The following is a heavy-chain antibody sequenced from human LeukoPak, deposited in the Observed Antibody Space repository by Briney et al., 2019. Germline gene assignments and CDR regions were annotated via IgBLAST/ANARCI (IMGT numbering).Heavy chain of an antibody. D-gene: IGHD3-3*01. Sequence: GGSLRLSCAASGFTFSSYSMNWVRQAPGKGLEWVSYISSSSSTIYYADSVKGRFTISRDNAKNSLYLQMNSLRAEDTAVYYCARGDTIFGVVNHYYYYYMDVWGKGTTVTVSS. CDR3: ARGDTIFGVVNHYYYYYMDV. CDR2: ISSSSSTI. CDR1: GFTFSSYS. J-gene: IGHJ6*03. V-gene: IGHV3-48*01.